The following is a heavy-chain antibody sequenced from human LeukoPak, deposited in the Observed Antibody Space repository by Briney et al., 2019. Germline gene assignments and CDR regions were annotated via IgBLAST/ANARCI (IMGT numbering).Heavy chain of an antibody. D-gene: IGHD3-10*01. J-gene: IGHJ4*02. CDR3: AKDTMTIYYYGSGSYLPLDY. Sequence: GGSLRLSCAASGFTFSSYAMSWVRQAPGKGLEWVSAISGSGGSTYYADSVKGRFAISRDNSKNTLYLQMNSLRAEDTAVYYCAKDTMTIYYYGSGSYLPLDYWGQGTLVTVSS. CDR1: GFTFSSYA. V-gene: IGHV3-23*01. CDR2: ISGSGGST.